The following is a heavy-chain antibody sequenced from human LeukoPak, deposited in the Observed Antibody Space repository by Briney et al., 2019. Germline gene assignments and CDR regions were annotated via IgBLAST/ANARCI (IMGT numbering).Heavy chain of an antibody. CDR3: ARDLNGDY. Sequence: GGSLRLFCAASGFTFSSYSMNWVRQAPGKGLEWVAVISYDGSNKYYADSVKGRFTISRDNSKNTLYLQMNSLRAEDTAVYYCARDLNGDYWGQGTLVTVSS. CDR1: GFTFSSYS. D-gene: IGHD1-1*01. V-gene: IGHV3-30*03. CDR2: ISYDGSNK. J-gene: IGHJ4*02.